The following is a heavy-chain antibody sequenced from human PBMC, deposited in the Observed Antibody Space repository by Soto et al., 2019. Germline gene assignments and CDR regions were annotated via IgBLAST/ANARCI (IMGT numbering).Heavy chain of an antibody. CDR3: ARGCSSTGGYWGYFGY. V-gene: IGHV1-18*01. CDR2: ISAYTGNT. D-gene: IGHD2-2*01. J-gene: IGHJ4*02. Sequence: QVQLVQSGAEVKKPGASVKVSCKASGYTFTSYGISWVRQAPGQGLEWTGWISAYTGNTNYAQKLQGRVTITEDTSTSTAYMELWSVRSDDTALYYCARGCSSTGGYWGYFGYWGQGTLVIVGS. CDR1: GYTFTSYG.